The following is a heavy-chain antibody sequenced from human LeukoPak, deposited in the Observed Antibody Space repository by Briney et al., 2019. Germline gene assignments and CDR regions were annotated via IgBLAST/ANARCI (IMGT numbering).Heavy chain of an antibody. J-gene: IGHJ4*02. D-gene: IGHD5-18*01. CDR3: ARGDYSTAMGY. CDR2: INHSGGT. Sequence: SETLSLTCAVYGGSFSGYYWSWIRQPPGKGLEWIGEINHSGGTNYNPSLKSRVTISVDTSKNQFSLKLSSVTAADTAVYYCARGDYSTAMGYWGQGTLVTVSS. V-gene: IGHV4-34*01. CDR1: GGSFSGYY.